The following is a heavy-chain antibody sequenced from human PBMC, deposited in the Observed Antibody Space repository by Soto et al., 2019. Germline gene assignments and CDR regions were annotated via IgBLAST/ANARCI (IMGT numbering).Heavy chain of an antibody. CDR1: GFTFSSYA. Sequence: PGGSLRLSCAASGFTFSSYAMSWVRQAPGKGLEWVSAISGSGGSTYYADSVKGRFTISRDNSKNTLYLQMNSLRAEDTAVYYCAKELPYYYDSSGSLSGYWGQGTLVTAPQ. CDR3: AKELPYYYDSSGSLSGY. D-gene: IGHD3-22*01. V-gene: IGHV3-23*01. CDR2: ISGSGGST. J-gene: IGHJ4*02.